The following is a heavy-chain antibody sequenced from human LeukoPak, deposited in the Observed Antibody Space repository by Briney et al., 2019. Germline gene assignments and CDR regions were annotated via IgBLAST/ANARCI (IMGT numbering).Heavy chain of an antibody. CDR2: IKPDGSEI. CDR1: GFSFSRYW. V-gene: IGHV3-7*01. J-gene: IGHJ6*03. Sequence: GGSLRLSCAASGFSFSRYWMSWVRQAPVRGLEWVANIKPDGSEIYYVDSVKGRFTISRDNAKNSLYLQMNSLRAEDTAVYYCAREKEGYCSRTSCYLDYYYYYMDVWGKGTTVTISS. CDR3: AREKEGYCSRTSCYLDYYYYYMDV. D-gene: IGHD2-2*01.